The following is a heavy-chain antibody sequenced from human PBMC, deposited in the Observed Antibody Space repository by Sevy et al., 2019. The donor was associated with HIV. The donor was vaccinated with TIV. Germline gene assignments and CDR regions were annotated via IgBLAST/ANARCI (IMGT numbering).Heavy chain of an antibody. CDR2: ISHDGINE. J-gene: IGHJ6*02. Sequence: GGSLRLSCIGSGFSFSYYGIHWVRQSPGKGLDWVALISHDGINEYYADSVKGRFTISRDNSKNTVYLEMNSLRNEDTAIYFCANAYSGSYCYSYLYALDVWGQGTTVTVSS. D-gene: IGHD1-26*01. CDR1: GFSFSYYG. V-gene: IGHV3-30*18. CDR3: ANAYSGSYCYSYLYALDV.